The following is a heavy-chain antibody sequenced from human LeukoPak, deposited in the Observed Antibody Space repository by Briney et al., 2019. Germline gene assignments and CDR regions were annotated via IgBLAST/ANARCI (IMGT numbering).Heavy chain of an antibody. CDR2: ISAYNGNT. CDR3: ARDGGGGTIFGVVISLPYYYYYYMDV. J-gene: IGHJ6*03. CDR1: GYTFTSYG. Sequence: APVTVSCKASGYTFTSYGISWVRQAPGQGLEWMGWISAYNGNTNYAQKLQGRVTMTTDTSTSTAYMELRSPRSDDTAVYYCARDGGGGTIFGVVISLPYYYYYYMDVWGKGTTVTVSS. V-gene: IGHV1-18*01. D-gene: IGHD3-3*01.